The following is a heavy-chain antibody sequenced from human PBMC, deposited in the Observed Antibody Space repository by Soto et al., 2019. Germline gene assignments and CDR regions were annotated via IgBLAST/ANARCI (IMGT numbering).Heavy chain of an antibody. CDR2: IYWDDYK. D-gene: IGHD2-2*01. CDR1: GFSLSTSGVG. J-gene: IGHJ5*01. Sequence: QITLKESGPTLVKPTQTLTLTCTVSGFSLSTSGVGVGWIRHPPGKALEWLALIYWDDYKHFSPSLKSRLTITKDTSKNQVVLTMTNLDPVDTATYYCALTRGYCTTTRCHNWSDSWGQGTLVTVSS. V-gene: IGHV2-5*02. CDR3: ALTRGYCTTTRCHNWSDS.